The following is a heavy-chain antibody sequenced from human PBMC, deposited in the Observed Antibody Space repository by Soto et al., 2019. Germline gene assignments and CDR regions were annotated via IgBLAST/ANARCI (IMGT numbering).Heavy chain of an antibody. CDR1: GGSLVTFA. J-gene: IGHJ4*02. CDR3: AREACNTTACYTNEIDS. D-gene: IGHD2-15*01. V-gene: IGHV1-69*05. Sequence: SVKVSCKTSGGSLVTFALSWVRQAPGQGLEWMGGIIPFFGTTNYAQRFQGRLTITTDGSTGTTYMELSSLRSEDTALYYCAREACNTTACYTNEIDSWGQGTLVTVSS. CDR2: IIPFFGTT.